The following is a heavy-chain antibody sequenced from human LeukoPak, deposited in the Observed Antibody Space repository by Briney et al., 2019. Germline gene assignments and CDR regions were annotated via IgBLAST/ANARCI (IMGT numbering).Heavy chain of an antibody. J-gene: IGHJ4*02. CDR3: LLWFGELSRLIN. V-gene: IGHV3-23*01. D-gene: IGHD3-10*01. Sequence: GGSLRLSCAASGFTFSSYALSWVRQAPGKGLEWVSAISGSGYSTYYADSVKGRFTISRDNSKRTLYLQMNSVRAEDTAVYYCLLWFGELSRLINWGQGTLVTVSS. CDR2: ISGSGYST. CDR1: GFTFSSYA.